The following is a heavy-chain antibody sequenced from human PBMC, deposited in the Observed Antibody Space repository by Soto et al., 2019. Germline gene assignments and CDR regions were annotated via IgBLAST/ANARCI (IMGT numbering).Heavy chain of an antibody. CDR2: ISYDGSNK. J-gene: IGHJ6*02. D-gene: IGHD5-12*01. CDR1: GFTFSSYA. V-gene: IGHV3-30-3*01. Sequence: QVQLVESGGGVVQPGRSLRLSCAASGFTFSSYAMHWVRQAPGKGLEWVAVISYDGSNKYYADSVKGRFTISRDNSKNTQYLQMNSLRAEDTAVYYCARRNQKRGQTAYYYYGMDVWGQGTTVTVSS. CDR3: ARRNQKRGQTAYYYYGMDV.